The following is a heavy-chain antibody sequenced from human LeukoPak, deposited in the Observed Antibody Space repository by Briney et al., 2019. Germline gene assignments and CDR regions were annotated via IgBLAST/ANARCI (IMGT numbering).Heavy chain of an antibody. J-gene: IGHJ4*02. CDR2: ISSSDNTI. CDR3: ARVHRGYSYGRLDY. D-gene: IGHD5-18*01. Sequence: GGSLRLSCAASGFAFSDYSMNWVRQAPGKGLEWVSYISSSDNTIHYADSVKGRFTTSRDNAKNSLYLEMNSLRDEDTAVYYCARVHRGYSYGRLDYWGQGTLVTVSS. CDR1: GFAFSDYS. V-gene: IGHV3-48*02.